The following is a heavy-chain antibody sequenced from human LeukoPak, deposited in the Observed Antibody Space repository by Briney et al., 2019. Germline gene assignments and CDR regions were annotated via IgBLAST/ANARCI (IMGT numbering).Heavy chain of an antibody. CDR2: ISSNGGST. Sequence: GGSLRLSCSASGFTFSSYTMHWVRQAPGKGLEYVSAISSNGGSTYYADSVKGRFTISGDNSKNTLYLQMGSLRAEDMAVYYCARVSRPAGSYYYDSSGYDDDAFDIWGQGTMVTVSS. D-gene: IGHD3-22*01. CDR1: GFTFSSYT. CDR3: ARVSRPAGSYYYDSSGYDDDAFDI. V-gene: IGHV3-64*02. J-gene: IGHJ3*02.